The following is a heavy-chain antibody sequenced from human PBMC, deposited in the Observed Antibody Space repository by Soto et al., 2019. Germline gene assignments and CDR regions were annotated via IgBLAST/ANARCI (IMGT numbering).Heavy chain of an antibody. CDR2: IYSSGRY. D-gene: IGHD1-1*01. CDR3: ARGREGTFFDF. Sequence: SENLSLTCDVSGASISNGDYSWSGIRQPPGRSLEWIGYIYSSGRYDYNPSLKSRVTISIDRSKNHFSLRLTSVTAAEAAVYYCARGREGTFFDFWGQGALVTVTS. J-gene: IGHJ5*01. V-gene: IGHV4-30-2*01. CDR1: GASISNGDYS.